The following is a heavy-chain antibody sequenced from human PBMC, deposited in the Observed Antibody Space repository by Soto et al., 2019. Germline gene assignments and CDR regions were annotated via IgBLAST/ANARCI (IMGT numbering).Heavy chain of an antibody. J-gene: IGHJ4*02. D-gene: IGHD6-6*01. CDR1: GDSVSSKSAA. V-gene: IGHV6-1*01. Sequence: SQTLSLTCAISGDSVSSKSAAWNWIRQSPSRGLEWLGRTYYKSKWYNDYAVSVKSRITINADTSKNQFSLQLNSMTPEDTAVYYCARSTIAARFYGDYSDYWGQGTLVTVSS. CDR3: ARSTIAARFYGDYSDY. CDR2: TYYKSKWYN.